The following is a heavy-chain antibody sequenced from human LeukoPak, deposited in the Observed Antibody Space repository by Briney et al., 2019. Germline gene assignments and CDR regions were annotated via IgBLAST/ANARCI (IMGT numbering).Heavy chain of an antibody. Sequence: GGSLRLSCVASGFTFRFYAMSWVRQAPGKGLEWVSGMSAGGTSTYYADSVKGRFTISRDNSKNTLYLHMDSLRAEDTAVYYCARGPKWYLYYFDYWGQGTLVTVSS. CDR3: ARGPKWYLYYFDY. CDR2: MSAGGTST. CDR1: GFTFRFYA. V-gene: IGHV3-23*01. D-gene: IGHD2-15*01. J-gene: IGHJ4*02.